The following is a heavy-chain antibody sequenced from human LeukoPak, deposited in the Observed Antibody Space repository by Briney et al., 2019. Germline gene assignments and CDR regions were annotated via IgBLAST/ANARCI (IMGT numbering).Heavy chain of an antibody. CDR1: GFAFSSYW. CDR3: ASLSYYFDC. J-gene: IGHJ4*02. CDR2: INTDGRNT. Sequence: GGSLRLSCAASGFAFSSYWMYWVRQAPGKGLVWVSHINTDGRNTNYADSVKGRFTISRDNAKNTLYLQMNSLRVEDTAVYYCASLSYYFDCWGQGTLVTVSS. D-gene: IGHD5/OR15-5a*01. V-gene: IGHV3-74*01.